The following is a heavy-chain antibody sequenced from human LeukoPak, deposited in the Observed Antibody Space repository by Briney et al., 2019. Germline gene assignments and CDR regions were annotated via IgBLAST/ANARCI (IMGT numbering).Heavy chain of an antibody. CDR2: TSGSGGST. V-gene: IGHV3-23*01. J-gene: IGHJ4*02. D-gene: IGHD3-10*01. CDR1: GFTFSSYA. Sequence: GGSLRLSCAASGFTFSSYAMSWVRQAPGKGLEWVSATSGSGGSTYYAASVKGRFTISRDNSKNTLYLQMNSLRAEDTAVYYCAKLRTYYYGSGSLDYWGQGTLVTVSS. CDR3: AKLRTYYYGSGSLDY.